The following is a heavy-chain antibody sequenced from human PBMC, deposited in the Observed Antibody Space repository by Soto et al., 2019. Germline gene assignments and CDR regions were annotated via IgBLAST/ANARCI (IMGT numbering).Heavy chain of an antibody. CDR3: AKVFSPEGGNYFDH. CDR1: VFTFINVA. Sequence: PGWSLRLSCASSVFTFINVAMNWVRQAPGKGLEWVSAISNSFSDGNTHYADSVKGRFTISRDNDKNTVFLEIDSLRAEDTAVYYCAKVFSPEGGNYFDHWGPGTLVTVSS. J-gene: IGHJ4*02. CDR2: ISNSFSDGNT. V-gene: IGHV3-23*01.